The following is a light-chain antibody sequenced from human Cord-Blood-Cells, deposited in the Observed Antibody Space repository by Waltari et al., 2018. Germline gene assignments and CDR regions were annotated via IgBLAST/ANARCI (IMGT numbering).Light chain of an antibody. Sequence: SYVCIQPPSVSVAPGKTVRILWWGTKVGRKIVQWYQQKPGQAPVLVIYYDSDRPSGIPERFSGSNSGNTATLTISRVEAGDEADYYCQVWDSSRDHWVFGGGTKLTVL. J-gene: IGLJ3*02. V-gene: IGLV3-21*04. CDR3: QVWDSSRDHWV. CDR2: YDS. CDR1: KVGRKI.